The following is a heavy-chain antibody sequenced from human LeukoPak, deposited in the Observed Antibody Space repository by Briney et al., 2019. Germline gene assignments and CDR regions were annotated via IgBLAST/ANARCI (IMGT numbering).Heavy chain of an antibody. Sequence: PSETLSLTCTVSGGSISSYYWSWIRQPPGKGLEWIGYIYYSGSTNYNPSLKSRVTISVDTSKNQFSLKLSSVTAADTAVYYCARDYDILTGWFDPWGQGTLVTVSS. J-gene: IGHJ5*02. V-gene: IGHV4-59*12. CDR2: IYYSGST. D-gene: IGHD3-9*01. CDR1: GGSISSYY. CDR3: ARDYDILTGWFDP.